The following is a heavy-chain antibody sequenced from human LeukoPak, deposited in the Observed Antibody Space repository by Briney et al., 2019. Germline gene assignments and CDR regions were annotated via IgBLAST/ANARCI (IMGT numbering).Heavy chain of an antibody. Sequence: SETLSLTCTVSGGSLSYYYWSWIRQSPGKGLEWIGYIYYSGTTNYNPSLKSRVTISVDTSKNQFSLQLRSVTAADTAVYYCAREDPQTTVPEGMDVWGQGTTVTVSS. CDR3: AREDPQTTVPEGMDV. J-gene: IGHJ6*02. CDR1: GGSLSYYY. D-gene: IGHD4-17*01. CDR2: IYYSGTT. V-gene: IGHV4-59*01.